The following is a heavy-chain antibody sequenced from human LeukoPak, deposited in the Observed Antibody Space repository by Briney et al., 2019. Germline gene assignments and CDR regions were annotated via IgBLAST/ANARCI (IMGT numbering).Heavy chain of an antibody. CDR2: ISHRGSS. CDR3: ARLSFMDYPVCQPPPMGSFEV. J-gene: IGHJ3*01. V-gene: IGHV4-39*02. Sequence: SETLSLTCTVSGGSINYWNFDWGWSRHSPGEGLEWMASISHRGSSDYTPSLTTRSPLSGDDSQIRFTLQLTSVTAADTAVYHRARLSFMDYPVCQPPPMGSFEVWGRGTVVTFSS. D-gene: IGHD3/OR15-3a*01. CDR1: GGSINYWNFD.